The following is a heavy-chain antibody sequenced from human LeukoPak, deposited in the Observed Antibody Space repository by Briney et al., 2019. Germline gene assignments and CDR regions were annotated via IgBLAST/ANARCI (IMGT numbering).Heavy chain of an antibody. CDR3: AKGIICSGGSCLFDY. D-gene: IGHD2-15*01. CDR2: ISGSGGST. J-gene: IGHJ4*02. CDR1: GFTFSSYA. V-gene: IGHV3-23*01. Sequence: GGSLRLSCAASGFTFSSYAMSWARQAAGKGLEWVSAISGSGGSTYYADSVKGRFTISRDNSKNTLYLQMNSLRAEDTAVYYCAKGIICSGGSCLFDYWGQGTLVTVSS.